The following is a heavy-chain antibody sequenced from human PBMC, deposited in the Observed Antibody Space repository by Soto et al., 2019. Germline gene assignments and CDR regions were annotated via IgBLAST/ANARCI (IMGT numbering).Heavy chain of an antibody. CDR3: ARPRHSFGTSGYYPFDY. Sequence: SETLSLTCSVSGDFIRDTTYSWAWVRQAPGKGLEWVGSIYFSGSGTSSYNPSLKSRVTISVDTSKNQFSLKLTSVTAADTAVYYCARPRHSFGTSGYYPFDYWGQGTLVTVSS. CDR1: GDFIRDTTYS. D-gene: IGHD3-22*01. J-gene: IGHJ4*02. CDR2: IYFSGSGTS. V-gene: IGHV4-39*01.